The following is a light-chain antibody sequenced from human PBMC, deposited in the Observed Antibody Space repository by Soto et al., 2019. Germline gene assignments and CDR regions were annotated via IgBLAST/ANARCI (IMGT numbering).Light chain of an antibody. CDR1: SSVTSTF. CDR2: GVS. Sequence: EIVLTQSPGTLSLSPGEKATLSCRASSSVTSTFLAWYQQKPGQAPRLLIYGVSSRATGIPDRFSGSGSATDFALTISRLEPEDFAVYFFHRYGSSPPGCTLRQRTRQDIK. V-gene: IGKV3-20*01. J-gene: IGKJ2*02. CDR3: HRYGSSPPGCT.